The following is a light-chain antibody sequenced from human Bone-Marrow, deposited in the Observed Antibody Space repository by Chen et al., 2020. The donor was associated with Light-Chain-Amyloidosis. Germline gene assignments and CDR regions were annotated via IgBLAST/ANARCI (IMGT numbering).Light chain of an antibody. CDR2: DDS. CDR1: NIGSTS. V-gene: IGLV3-21*02. CDR3: QVWDRSSDRPV. J-gene: IGLJ3*02. Sequence: SYVLTHPSSVFVAPGQTATIHCGGNNIGSTSVHWYQQTPGQAPLLVVYDDSDRPSGIPERLSGSNSGNTATLTISRVEAGDEADYYCQVWDRSSDRPVFGGGTKLTVL.